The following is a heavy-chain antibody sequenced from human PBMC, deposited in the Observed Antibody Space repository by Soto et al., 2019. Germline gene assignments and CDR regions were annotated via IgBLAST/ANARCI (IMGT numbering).Heavy chain of an antibody. CDR2: ISSSSSVI. CDR3: ARDLSWGSNWYYYMDV. D-gene: IGHD7-27*01. CDR1: GFTFGDYT. J-gene: IGHJ6*03. Sequence: EVQLVESGGGVVQPGGSLRLSCTASGFTFGDYTMHWVRQAPGKGLEWVSYISSSSSVIDYADSVKGRFTVSRDNARNSLYLQMNSLRAEDTAVYYCARDLSWGSNWYYYMDVWGKGTTVTVSS. V-gene: IGHV3-48*01.